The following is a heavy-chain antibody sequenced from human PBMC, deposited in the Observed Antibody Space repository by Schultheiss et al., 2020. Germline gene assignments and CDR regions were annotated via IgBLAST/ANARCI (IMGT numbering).Heavy chain of an antibody. CDR3: ASSWIRRAFDI. J-gene: IGHJ3*02. V-gene: IGHV4-30-2*01. Sequence: SETLSLTCAVSGGSISSGGYSWSWIRQPPGKGLEWIGYIYHSGSTYYNPSLKSRVTISVDRSKNQFSLKLSSVTAADTAVYYCASSWIRRAFDIWGQGTLVTVSS. CDR1: GGSISSGGYS. CDR2: IYHSGST. D-gene: IGHD1-1*01.